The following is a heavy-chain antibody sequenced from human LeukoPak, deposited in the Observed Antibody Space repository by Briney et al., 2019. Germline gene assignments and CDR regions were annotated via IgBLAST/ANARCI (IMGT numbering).Heavy chain of an antibody. Sequence: ASVKVSCKASGYTFTGYYMHWVRQAPGQGLEWMGWINPNSGGTNYAQKFQGRVTMTRDTSISTAYMELSRLRSDDTAVYYCARTYYDSWSAVDDYYYGMDVWGQGTTVTVSS. V-gene: IGHV1-2*02. D-gene: IGHD3-3*01. CDR3: ARTYYDSWSAVDDYYYGMDV. CDR1: GYTFTGYY. CDR2: INPNSGGT. J-gene: IGHJ6*02.